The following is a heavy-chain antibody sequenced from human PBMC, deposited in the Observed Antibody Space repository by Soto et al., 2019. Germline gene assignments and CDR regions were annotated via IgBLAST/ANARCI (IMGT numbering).Heavy chain of an antibody. D-gene: IGHD1-26*01. V-gene: IGHV4-34*01. CDR3: AREKAGATIGHY. Sequence: QVQLQQWGAGLLKPSETLSLTCAVYGGSFSGYYWSWIRQPPGKGLEWIGEINHSGSTNYNPSLKSRVTISVDTSKNQFSLKLSSVTAADTAVYYCAREKAGATIGHYWGQGTLVTVSS. CDR2: INHSGST. CDR1: GGSFSGYY. J-gene: IGHJ4*02.